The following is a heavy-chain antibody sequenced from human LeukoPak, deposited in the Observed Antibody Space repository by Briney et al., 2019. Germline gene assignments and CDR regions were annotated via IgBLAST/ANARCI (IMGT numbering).Heavy chain of an antibody. Sequence: PSETLSLTCRVSSYSISSGYYWGWVRQPPGKGLEWIGSIHHSGSTYYNPSLRSRVTISVDTSKNQFSLKLNSVTAADTAVYYCARRHSSGWFYYWGQGTLVTVSS. D-gene: IGHD6-19*01. CDR2: IHHSGST. CDR1: SYSISSGYY. J-gene: IGHJ4*02. CDR3: ARRHSSGWFYY. V-gene: IGHV4-38-2*01.